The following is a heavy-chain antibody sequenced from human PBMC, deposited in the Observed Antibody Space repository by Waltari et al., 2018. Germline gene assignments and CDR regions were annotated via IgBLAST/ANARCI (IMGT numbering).Heavy chain of an antibody. CDR1: GFTFSNAW. J-gene: IGHJ4*02. D-gene: IGHD3-10*01. CDR2: IKSKTDGGAT. CDR3: STLGVLLWFGELLGYFDY. V-gene: IGHV3-15*01. Sequence: EVQLVESGGGLVKPGGSLRLSCAASGFTFSNAWMSWVRQAPGKGLEWVGRIKSKTDGGATDYAAPVKGRFTISRDESKNTLYLQMNRLKTEDKAGYYWSTLGVLLWFGELLGYFDYWGQGTLVTVSS.